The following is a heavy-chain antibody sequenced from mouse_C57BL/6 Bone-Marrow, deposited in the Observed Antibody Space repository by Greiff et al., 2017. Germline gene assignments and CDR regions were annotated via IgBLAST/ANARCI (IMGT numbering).Heavy chain of an antibody. J-gene: IGHJ1*03. Sequence: VKLQQSGPELVKPGASVKISCKASGYAFSSSWMNWVKQRPGKGLEWIGRIYPGDGDTNYNGKFKGKATLTADKSSSTAYMQLSSLTSEDSAVYFCARGGTTVVARYFDVWGTGTTVTVSS. CDR3: ARGGTTVVARYFDV. V-gene: IGHV1-82*01. CDR2: IYPGDGDT. CDR1: GYAFSSSW. D-gene: IGHD1-1*01.